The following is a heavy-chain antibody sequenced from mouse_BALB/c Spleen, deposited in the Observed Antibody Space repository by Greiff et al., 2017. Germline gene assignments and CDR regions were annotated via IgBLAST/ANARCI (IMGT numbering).Heavy chain of an antibody. V-gene: IGHV2-9*02. D-gene: IGHD4-1*01. CDR2: IWAGGST. CDR1: GFSLTSYG. CDR3: ARALGRAMDY. Sequence: VQLQQSGPGLVAPSHSLSITCTVSGFSLTSYGVHWVRQPPGKGLEWLGVIWAGGSTNYNSALMSRLSISKDNSKSQVFLKMNSLQTDDTAMYYCARALGRAMDYWGQGTSVTVSS. J-gene: IGHJ4*01.